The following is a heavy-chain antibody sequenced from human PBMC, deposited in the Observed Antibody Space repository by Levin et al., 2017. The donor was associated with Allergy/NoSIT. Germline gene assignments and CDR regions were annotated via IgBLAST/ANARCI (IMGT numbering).Heavy chain of an antibody. J-gene: IGHJ4*02. CDR2: IYSSGDT. CDR3: AKARYSTLFDY. Sequence: SETLSLTCSVSGGSISSYYWSWIRQSPGKGLEWIGYIYSSGDTNCNPSLKSRVTLSVDTSKNQFSLKLTSVTAADTAVYYCAKARYSTLFDYWGQGTLVTVSS. CDR1: GGSISSYY. V-gene: IGHV4-59*01. D-gene: IGHD4-11*01.